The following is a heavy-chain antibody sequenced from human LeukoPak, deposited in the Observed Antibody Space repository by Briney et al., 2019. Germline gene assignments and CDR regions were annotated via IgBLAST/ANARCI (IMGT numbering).Heavy chain of an antibody. CDR3: ARDLRVGPYSSRTNWFDP. J-gene: IGHJ5*02. CDR2: INSDGSST. V-gene: IGHV3-74*01. D-gene: IGHD6-13*01. Sequence: GGSLRLSCAASGFTFSSYWMHWVRQAPGKGLVWVSRINSDGSSTSYADSVKGRFTISRDNAKNTLYLQMNSLRAEDTTVYYCARDLRVGPYSSRTNWFDPWGQGTLVTVSS. CDR1: GFTFSSYW.